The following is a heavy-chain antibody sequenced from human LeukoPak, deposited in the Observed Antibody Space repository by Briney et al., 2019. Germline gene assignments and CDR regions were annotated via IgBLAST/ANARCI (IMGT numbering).Heavy chain of an antibody. D-gene: IGHD6-19*01. V-gene: IGHV3-23*01. J-gene: IGHJ6*03. Sequence: PGGSLRLSRAASGFAFISFAMGSVRQSPGKGLEWLSTINGGGNTTFYADSVKGRFTISRDNSKNTLYLHMDSLRPDDTATYYCTKELHVAVAVADYYYFYMDVWGRGTAVTVSS. CDR2: INGGGNTT. CDR3: TKELHVAVAVADYYYFYMDV. CDR1: GFAFISFA.